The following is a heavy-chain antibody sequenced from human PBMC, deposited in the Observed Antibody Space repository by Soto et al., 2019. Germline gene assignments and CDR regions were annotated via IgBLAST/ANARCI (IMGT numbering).Heavy chain of an antibody. J-gene: IGHJ4*02. CDR3: VAGTGNYYGIDN. Sequence: HLQLQESGPGLVKPSETLSLNCAVSDDSINSRDYYWGWIRQPPGKGLEWIGSIYHSGSTYYNPSLMSRVTTSVDTSKNHFYMRLTSVTAADTAVFYCVAGTGNYYGIDNWGQGTLVNVS. D-gene: IGHD1-26*01. CDR1: DDSINSRDYY. V-gene: IGHV4-39*02. CDR2: IYHSGST.